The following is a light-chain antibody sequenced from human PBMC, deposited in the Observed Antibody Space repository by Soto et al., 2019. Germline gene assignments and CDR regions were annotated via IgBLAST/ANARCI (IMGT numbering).Light chain of an antibody. Sequence: EIVLTQSPATLSLSPGERATLSCRASQSVSSYLAWYQQKPGQAPRLLIYDASNRATCIPVRFSGSGSGTDFTITISRLEPEDFAVYYCQQRSNWVTFGGGTKVEIK. CDR1: QSVSSY. CDR3: QQRSNWVT. V-gene: IGKV3-11*01. CDR2: DAS. J-gene: IGKJ4*01.